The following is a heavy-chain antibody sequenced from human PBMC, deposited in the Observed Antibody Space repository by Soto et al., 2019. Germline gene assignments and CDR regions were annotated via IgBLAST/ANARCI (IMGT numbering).Heavy chain of an antibody. D-gene: IGHD4-17*01. J-gene: IGHJ4*02. V-gene: IGHV3-11*01. CDR3: ARDRSYGDFDY. CDR1: GITFSDYY. CDR2: ISSSGSTI. Sequence: GGSLRLSCAASGITFSDYYMSWIRQAPGKGLEWGSYISSSGSTIYYADSVKGRFTISRDNAKNSLYLQMNSLRAEDTAVYYCARDRSYGDFDYWGQGTLVNVSS.